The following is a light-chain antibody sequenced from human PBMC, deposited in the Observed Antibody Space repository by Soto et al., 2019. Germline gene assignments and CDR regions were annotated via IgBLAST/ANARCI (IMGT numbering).Light chain of an antibody. CDR3: MQAVQSPWT. V-gene: IGKV2-28*01. J-gene: IGKJ1*01. Sequence: VLSQSPLSQPVTPGESASLSCRSSQSLLHSTGYNYLDWYVQKPGQPPQLLIYLASNRASGVPDRFSGSGSGTDFTLKLSRVEADDVGVYYCMQAVQSPWTFGQGTKVEIK. CDR2: LAS. CDR1: QSLLHSTGYNY.